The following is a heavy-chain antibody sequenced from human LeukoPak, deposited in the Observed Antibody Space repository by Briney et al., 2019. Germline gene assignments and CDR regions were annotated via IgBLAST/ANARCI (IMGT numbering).Heavy chain of an antibody. CDR3: AREGGGTAPPYYYYGTDV. Sequence: SETLSLTCTVSGGSISSYYWSWIRQPPGKGLEWIGYIYYSGSTNYNPSLKSRVTISVDTSKNQFSLKLSSVTAADTAVYYCAREGGGTAPPYYYYGTDVWGQGTTVTVSS. V-gene: IGHV4-59*01. D-gene: IGHD1-7*01. J-gene: IGHJ6*02. CDR2: IYYSGST. CDR1: GGSISSYY.